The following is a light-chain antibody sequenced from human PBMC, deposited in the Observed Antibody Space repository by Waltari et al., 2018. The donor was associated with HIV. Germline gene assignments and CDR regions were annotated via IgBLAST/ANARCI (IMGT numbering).Light chain of an antibody. J-gene: IGKJ1*01. CDR1: QTVLNRSINRNS. CDR2: WAS. V-gene: IGKV4-1*01. Sequence: DIVMTQSPDSLAVSLGERATINCKSSQTVLNRSINRNSLAWYQQKPGQPPKLLIDWASNRESGVPDLFSGRGSGTDFTLTISSLQAEDVAIYYCQQYFSSPKTFGPGTKVEV. CDR3: QQYFSSPKT.